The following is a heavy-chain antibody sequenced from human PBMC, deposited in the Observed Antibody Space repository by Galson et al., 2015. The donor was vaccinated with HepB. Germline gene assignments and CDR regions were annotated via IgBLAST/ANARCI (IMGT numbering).Heavy chain of an antibody. CDR2: ISAYNGNT. D-gene: IGHD3-10*01. CDR1: GYIFTSYG. J-gene: IGHJ4*02. Sequence: SVKVSCKASGYIFTSYGISWVRQAPGQGLEWMGWISAYNGNTNSAQKVQGRLTMTTDTSTNTACMELRSLRSDDTAVYLCARDWDYYGSGSSFFDYWGQGTMVTVSS. V-gene: IGHV1-18*01. CDR3: ARDWDYYGSGSSFFDY.